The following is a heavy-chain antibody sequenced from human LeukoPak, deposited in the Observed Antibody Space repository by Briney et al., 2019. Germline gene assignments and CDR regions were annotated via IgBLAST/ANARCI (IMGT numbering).Heavy chain of an antibody. Sequence: ASVKVSCKVSGYTLTELSMHWVRQAPGKGLEWMGGFDPEDGETIYAQKFQGRVTITTDESTSTAYMELSSLRSEDTAVYYCARDRVVAPDWYFDLWGRGTLVTVSS. CDR3: ARDRVVAPDWYFDL. D-gene: IGHD2-15*01. CDR2: FDPEDGET. V-gene: IGHV1-24*01. J-gene: IGHJ2*01. CDR1: GYTLTELS.